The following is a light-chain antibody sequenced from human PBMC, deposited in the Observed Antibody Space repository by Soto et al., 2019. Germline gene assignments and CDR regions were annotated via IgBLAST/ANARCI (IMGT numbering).Light chain of an antibody. CDR3: AAWDDTLKRYV. CDR1: NSNIASNT. CDR2: YNN. Sequence: QSVLTQPPSASETPGQTVSISCSGSNSNIASNTVNWYQHLPGTAPKLLIYYNNQRPSGVPDRFSGSKSGTSASLAISGLQYEDESDYYCAAWDDTLKRYVFGTGTKVTVL. J-gene: IGLJ1*01. V-gene: IGLV1-44*01.